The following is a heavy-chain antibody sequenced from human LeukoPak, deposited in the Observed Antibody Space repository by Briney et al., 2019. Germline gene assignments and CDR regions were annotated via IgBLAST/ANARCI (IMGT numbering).Heavy chain of an antibody. Sequence: SETLSLTCGVSGYSIRTGYYWGWVRQPPGKDLEWIGSVYHSGSTYYNPSLKSRVNILVDTSKNQFSLSLTSVTAADTAVYYCARSYFSVGAFDIWGQGTMVTVS. CDR1: GYSIRTGYY. CDR2: VYHSGST. J-gene: IGHJ3*02. V-gene: IGHV4-38-2*01. D-gene: IGHD2/OR15-2a*01. CDR3: ARSYFSVGAFDI.